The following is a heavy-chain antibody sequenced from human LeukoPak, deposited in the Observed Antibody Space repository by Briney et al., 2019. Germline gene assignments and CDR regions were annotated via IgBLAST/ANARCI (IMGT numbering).Heavy chain of an antibody. CDR2: ISYDGSNK. Sequence: GGSLRHSCAAAGFTLSSYAMHWVRQAPGKGLEWVAVISYDGSNKYYADSVKGRFTNSRDNSKPTLYLQVSSLRSEDTAVYYCARPRDSSSWSGPFDYWGQGNLVTVSS. CDR1: GFTLSSYA. D-gene: IGHD6-13*01. J-gene: IGHJ4*02. CDR3: ARPRDSSSWSGPFDY. V-gene: IGHV3-30-3*01.